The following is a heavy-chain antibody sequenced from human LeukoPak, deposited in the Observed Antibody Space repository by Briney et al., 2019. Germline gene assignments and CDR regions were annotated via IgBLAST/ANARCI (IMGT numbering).Heavy chain of an antibody. V-gene: IGHV1-2*02. J-gene: IGHJ6*03. CDR2: INPNSGGT. CDR1: GYTFTGYY. D-gene: IGHD1/OR15-1a*01. CDR3: ARNNGSYYYYMDV. Sequence: GASVKVSCKASGYTFTGYYIHWVRQAPGQGLEWMGWINPNSGGTNYAQNFQGRVTMTRDTSITTAYMELSSLRSDDTAVYYCARNNGSYYYYMDVWGKGTTVTVSS.